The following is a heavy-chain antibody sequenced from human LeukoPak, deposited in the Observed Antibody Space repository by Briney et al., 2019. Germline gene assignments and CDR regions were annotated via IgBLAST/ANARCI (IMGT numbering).Heavy chain of an antibody. Sequence: PSETLSLTCTVSGGSISSYYWQWIRQPPGKGLEWIGYIYYSGSTNYNPSLKSRVTISVDTSKNQFSLKLSSVTAADTAVYYCARAVRFLEWPFDYWGQGTLVTVSS. CDR3: ARAVRFLEWPFDY. CDR2: IYYSGST. V-gene: IGHV4-59*08. CDR1: GGSISSYY. J-gene: IGHJ4*02. D-gene: IGHD3-3*01.